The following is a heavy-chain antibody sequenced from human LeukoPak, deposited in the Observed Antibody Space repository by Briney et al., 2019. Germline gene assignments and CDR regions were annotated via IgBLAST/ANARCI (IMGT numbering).Heavy chain of an antibody. CDR3: ARDGSTVTNYYFDY. Sequence: GGSLSLSWQAPDLTFSSYSWTWFGQAPGKGLDWVSPISSSSTYIYYADSVKGRFTISRDNAKNSLYLQMNSLRAEDTAVYYCARDGSTVTNYYFDYWGQGTLVTVSS. J-gene: IGHJ4*02. V-gene: IGHV3-21*01. CDR2: ISSSSTYI. CDR1: DLTFSSYS. D-gene: IGHD4-11*01.